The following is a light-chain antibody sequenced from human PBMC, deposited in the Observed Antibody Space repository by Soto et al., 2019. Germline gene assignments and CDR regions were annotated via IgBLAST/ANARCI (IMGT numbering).Light chain of an antibody. V-gene: IGKV3-15*01. CDR1: QSVASN. CDR2: GAS. CDR3: QQFAASPRT. J-gene: IGKJ1*01. Sequence: EILMTQSPATLSLSPGERATLSCRASQSVASNLAWYQQRRGQAPRLLIYGASSRATGIPARFSGSGSGTEFTLTISRLEPEDFAVYYCQQFAASPRTFGQGTTVEIK.